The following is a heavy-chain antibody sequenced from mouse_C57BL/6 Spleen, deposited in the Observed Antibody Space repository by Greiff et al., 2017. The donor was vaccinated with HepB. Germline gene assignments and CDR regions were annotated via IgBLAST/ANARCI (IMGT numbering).Heavy chain of an antibody. V-gene: IGHV5-9*01. Sequence: EVKVVESGGGLVKPGGSLKLSCAASGFTFSSYTMSWVRQTPEKRLEWVATISGGGGNTYYPDSVKGRFTIARDNAKNTLYLQMSSLRSEDTALYYCARRYYPYAMDYWGQGTSVTVSS. D-gene: IGHD2-1*01. CDR2: ISGGGGNT. CDR1: GFTFSSYT. J-gene: IGHJ4*01. CDR3: ARRYYPYAMDY.